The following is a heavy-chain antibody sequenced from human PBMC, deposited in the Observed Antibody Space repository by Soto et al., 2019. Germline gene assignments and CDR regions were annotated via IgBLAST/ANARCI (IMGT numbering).Heavy chain of an antibody. CDR2: ITSKANSYAT. CDR1: GFTFSDSA. Sequence: PGGSLRLSRAASGFTFSDSAMHWVRQASGKGLEWVGRITSKANSYATAYAASVKGRFTISRDDSKNTAYLQMNSLKTEDTAVYYCSRHFTNQLGDPIDYWGQGTLVTVSS. J-gene: IGHJ4*02. D-gene: IGHD1-1*01. V-gene: IGHV3-73*01. CDR3: SRHFTNQLGDPIDY.